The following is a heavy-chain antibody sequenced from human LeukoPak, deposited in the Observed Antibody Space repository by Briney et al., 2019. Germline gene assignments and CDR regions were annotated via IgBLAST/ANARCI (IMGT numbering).Heavy chain of an antibody. Sequence: GGSLRLSCAASGFTFSSYAMSWVRQAPGKGLEWVSAISGSGGSTYYADSVKGRFTISRDNSKNTLYLQMNSLRAEDTAVYYCARDPSATWCGGDCYRWGQGTLVTVSS. CDR3: ARDPSATWCGGDCYR. V-gene: IGHV3-23*01. J-gene: IGHJ4*02. D-gene: IGHD2-21*02. CDR2: ISGSGGST. CDR1: GFTFSSYA.